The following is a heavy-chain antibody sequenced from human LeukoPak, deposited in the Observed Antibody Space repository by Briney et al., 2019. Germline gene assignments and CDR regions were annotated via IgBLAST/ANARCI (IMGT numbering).Heavy chain of an antibody. CDR3: ARGKKLDPFDY. D-gene: IGHD3-10*01. CDR1: GGTFSSYA. J-gene: IGHJ4*02. CDR2: IIPIFGTA. Sequence: SVKVSCKASGGTFSSYAISWVRQAPGQGLEWMGGIIPIFGTANYAQKFQGRVTITADKSTSTVYMELSSLRSEDTAVYYCARGKKLDPFDYWGQGTLVTVSS. V-gene: IGHV1-69*06.